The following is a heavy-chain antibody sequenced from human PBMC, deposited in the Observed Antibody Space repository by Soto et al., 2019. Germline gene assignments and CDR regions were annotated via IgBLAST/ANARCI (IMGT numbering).Heavy chain of an antibody. Sequence: EVQLLESGGGLLQPGGSLRLSCAASGFTFSSYAMSWVRQAPGKGLEWVSAISGSGGSTYYADSVKGRFTISRDNSKNTLYRQMNSLRAKDTAVYYCAKNSGGEVPAAPFDYWGQGTLVTVST. CDR2: ISGSGGST. CDR3: AKNSGGEVPAAPFDY. V-gene: IGHV3-23*01. D-gene: IGHD2-2*01. CDR1: GFTFSSYA. J-gene: IGHJ4*02.